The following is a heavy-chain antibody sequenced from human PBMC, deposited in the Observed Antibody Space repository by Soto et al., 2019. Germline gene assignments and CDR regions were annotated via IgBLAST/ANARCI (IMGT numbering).Heavy chain of an antibody. Sequence: EVQLLESGGGLVQPGGSLRLSCAASGFTFNNYAMSWVRQAPGKGLEWVSAISGIGGSTYYADSVKGRFTISRDNSKNTLYLQMNSLRVEDTAVYYCAKDGGGDSSGYYYGDYWGQGTLATVSS. V-gene: IGHV3-23*01. J-gene: IGHJ4*02. CDR3: AKDGGGDSSGYYYGDY. D-gene: IGHD3-22*01. CDR2: ISGIGGST. CDR1: GFTFNNYA.